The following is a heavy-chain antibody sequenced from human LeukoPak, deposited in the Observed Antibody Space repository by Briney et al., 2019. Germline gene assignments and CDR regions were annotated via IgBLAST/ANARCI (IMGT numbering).Heavy chain of an antibody. J-gene: IGHJ3*02. CDR1: GFTFSGYC. Sequence: GGSLRLSCAASGFTFSGYCMNWVRQAPGKGLEWVSSISSSSSYIYYADSVKGRFTISRDNAKNSLYLQMNSLRAEDTAVYYCARIYSSSSSRGAFDIWGQGTMVTVSS. CDR2: ISSSSSYI. D-gene: IGHD6-6*01. CDR3: ARIYSSSSSRGAFDI. V-gene: IGHV3-21*01.